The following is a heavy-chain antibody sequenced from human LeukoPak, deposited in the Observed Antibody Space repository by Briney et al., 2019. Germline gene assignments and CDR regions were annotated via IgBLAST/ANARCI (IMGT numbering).Heavy chain of an antibody. V-gene: IGHV3-30*04. Sequence: GGSLRLSCAASGFTLSSYAMHWVRQAPGKGLEWVAVISYDGSNKYYADSVKGRFTISRDNSKNTLYLQMNGLRAEDTAVYYCAREFIVVVTAIFDYWGQGTLVTVSS. J-gene: IGHJ4*02. CDR3: AREFIVVVTAIFDY. CDR2: ISYDGSNK. D-gene: IGHD2-21*02. CDR1: GFTLSSYA.